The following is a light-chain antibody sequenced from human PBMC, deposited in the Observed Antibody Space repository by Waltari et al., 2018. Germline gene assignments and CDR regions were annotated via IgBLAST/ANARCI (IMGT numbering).Light chain of an antibody. V-gene: IGLV2-8*01. J-gene: IGLJ1*01. Sequence: QSALTQPPSASGSPGQSVTISCTGTSSDVGGYNYVSWYQQHPGKVPKVIIYEVTKRPSGVPARLSGAKSGNTASLTVSGLQAEDEADYYCTSYAGSNNYVFGTGTKVTVL. CDR3: TSYAGSNNYV. CDR1: SSDVGGYNY. CDR2: EVT.